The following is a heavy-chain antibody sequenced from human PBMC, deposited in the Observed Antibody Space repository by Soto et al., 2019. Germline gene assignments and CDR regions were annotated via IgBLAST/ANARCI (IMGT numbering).Heavy chain of an antibody. J-gene: IGHJ4*02. CDR2: INHRTST. CDR3: ARGFRTETRTSLFRVITSPPDYFDY. CDR1: GGSFSDYY. V-gene: IGHV4-34*02. D-gene: IGHD1-20*01. Sequence: QVQLQQWGAGLLKPSETLSLICAVHGGSFSDYYWSWIRQPPGKGLEWIGEINHRTSTNYNPSLKSRVTLSVDTSENQVSLKLTSVTAADTAVYFCARGFRTETRTSLFRVITSPPDYFDYWGQGTLVTVSS.